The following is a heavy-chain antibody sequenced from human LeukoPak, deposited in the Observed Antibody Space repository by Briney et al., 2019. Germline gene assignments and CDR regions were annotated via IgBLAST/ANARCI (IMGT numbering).Heavy chain of an antibody. CDR3: AKEYFWSGYPLDAFDI. J-gene: IGHJ3*02. CDR1: GFTFSSYA. Sequence: GGSLRLSCAASGFTFSSYAMSWVRQAPGKGLEWVSAISGSGGSTYYADSVKGRFTISRDNSKNTLYLQMNSLRAEDTAVYYCAKEYFWSGYPLDAFDIWGQGTMVTVSS. V-gene: IGHV3-23*01. D-gene: IGHD3-3*01. CDR2: ISGSGGST.